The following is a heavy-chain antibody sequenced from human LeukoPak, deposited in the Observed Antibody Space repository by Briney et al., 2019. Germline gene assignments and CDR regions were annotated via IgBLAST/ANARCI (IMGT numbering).Heavy chain of an antibody. V-gene: IGHV3-53*01. CDR1: GFTVSTNS. CDR2: ISSGGNT. J-gene: IGHJ4*02. CDR3: AKASIAAAGILDY. D-gene: IGHD6-13*01. Sequence: GGSLRLSCKVSGFTVSTNSWSWVRQAPGKGLEWVSFISSGGNTDHSDSVKGRFTISRDNSKNTLYLQMNSLRAEDTAIYYCAKASIAAAGILDYWGQGTLVTVSS.